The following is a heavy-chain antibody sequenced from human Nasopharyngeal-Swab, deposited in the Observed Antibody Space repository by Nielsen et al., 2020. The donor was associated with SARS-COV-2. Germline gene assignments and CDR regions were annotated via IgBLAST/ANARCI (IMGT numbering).Heavy chain of an antibody. J-gene: IGHJ5*02. V-gene: IGHV4-39*01. CDR3: ASRTSLFYDSSGYYGNWFDP. CDR1: GGSISSSSYY. Sequence: SETLSLTCTVSGGSISSSSYYWGWIRQPPGKGLEWIGSIYYSGSTYYNPSLKNRVTISVDTSKNQFSLKLSSVTAADTAVYYCASRTSLFYDSSGYYGNWFDPWGQGTLVTVSS. CDR2: IYYSGST. D-gene: IGHD3-22*01.